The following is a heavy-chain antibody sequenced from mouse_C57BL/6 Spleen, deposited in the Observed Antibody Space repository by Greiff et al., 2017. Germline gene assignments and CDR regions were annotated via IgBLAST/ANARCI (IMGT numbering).Heavy chain of an antibody. D-gene: IGHD1-1*01. CDR2: IDPSDSYT. CDR1: GYTFTSYW. V-gene: IGHV1-69*01. CDR3: ARYYYGSSWFAY. J-gene: IGHJ3*01. Sequence: QVQLQQPGAELVMPGASVKLSCKASGYTFTSYWMHWVKQRPGQGLEWIGEIDPSDSYTNYNQQFKGKSTLTVDKSSSTAYMQLSSLTSEDSAVYYCARYYYGSSWFAYWGQGTLVTVSA.